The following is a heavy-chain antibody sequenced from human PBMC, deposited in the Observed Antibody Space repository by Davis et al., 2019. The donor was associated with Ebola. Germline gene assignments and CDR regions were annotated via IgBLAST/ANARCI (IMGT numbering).Heavy chain of an antibody. Sequence: ASVKVSCKVSGYTFTSYGISWVRQAPGQGLEWMGWISAYNGNTNYAQKLQGRVTMTTDTSTSTAYMELRSLRSDDTAVYYCARAITMIVVTNWFDPWGQGTLVTVSS. CDR2: ISAYNGNT. V-gene: IGHV1-18*01. CDR3: ARAITMIVVTNWFDP. CDR1: GYTFTSYG. J-gene: IGHJ5*02. D-gene: IGHD3-22*01.